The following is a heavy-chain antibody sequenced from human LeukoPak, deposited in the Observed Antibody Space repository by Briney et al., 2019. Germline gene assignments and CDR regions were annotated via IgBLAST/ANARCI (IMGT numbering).Heavy chain of an antibody. V-gene: IGHV3-23*01. D-gene: IGHD2-2*01. J-gene: IGHJ5*02. CDR3: ARDIVVVPAAGFDP. CDR1: GFTLSSYA. Sequence: GGSLRLSCAASGFTLSSYAMSWVRQAPGKGLEWVSAISGSGGSTYYADSVKGRFTTSRDNSKNTLYLQMNSLRAEDTAVYYCARDIVVVPAAGFDPWGQGTLVTVSS. CDR2: ISGSGGST.